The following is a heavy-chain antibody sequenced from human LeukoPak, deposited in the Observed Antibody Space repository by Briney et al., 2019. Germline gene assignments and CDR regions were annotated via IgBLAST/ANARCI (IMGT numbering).Heavy chain of an antibody. V-gene: IGHV4-34*01. J-gene: IGHJ5*02. D-gene: IGHD5-18*01. CDR2: VTHSGST. CDR1: GGSFSGYY. CDR3: ARGGYSYETSNWFDP. Sequence: SETLSLTCAVYGGSFSGYYWSWIRQPPGKGLEFIGKVTHSGSTNYNPSLKSRITISVDTSKNQFSLKMNSVTVADTAVYYCARGGYSYETSNWFDPWGQGTLVTVSS.